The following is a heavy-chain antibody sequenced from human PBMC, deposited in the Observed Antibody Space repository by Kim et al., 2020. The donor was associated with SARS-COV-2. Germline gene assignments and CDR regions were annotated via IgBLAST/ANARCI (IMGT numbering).Heavy chain of an antibody. V-gene: IGHV3-43*02. CDR2: ISGDGGST. CDR3: AKDISGYYDSSGHPAFDI. Sequence: GGSLRLSCAASGFTFDDYAMHWVRQAPGKGLEWVSLISGDGGSTYYADSVKGRFTISRDNSKNSLYLQMNSLRTEDTALYYCAKDISGYYDSSGHPAFDIWGQGTMVTVSS. CDR1: GFTFDDYA. J-gene: IGHJ3*02. D-gene: IGHD3-22*01.